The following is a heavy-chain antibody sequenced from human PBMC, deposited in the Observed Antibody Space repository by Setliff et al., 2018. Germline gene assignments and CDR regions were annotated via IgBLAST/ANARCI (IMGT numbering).Heavy chain of an antibody. CDR2: FFHTGNT. CDR3: ARANKKLDYYYYYYMDV. D-gene: IGHD1-1*01. V-gene: IGHV4-38-2*02. Sequence: SETLSLTCTVAGGSITSGAFYWGWIRQPTGKGLEWLGSFFHTGNTYYNPSLEGRVTISVDTSNNQFSLKLSSVTAADTAVYYCARANKKLDYYYYYYMDVWGKGTTVTVSS. J-gene: IGHJ6*03. CDR1: GGSITSGAFY.